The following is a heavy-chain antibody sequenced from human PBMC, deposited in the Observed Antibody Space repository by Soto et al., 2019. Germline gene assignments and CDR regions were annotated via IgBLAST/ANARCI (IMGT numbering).Heavy chain of an antibody. CDR2: ISSSSSTI. Sequence: PGGSLRLSCAASGFTFSSYSMNWVRQAPGKGLEWVSYISSSSSTIYYADSVKGRFTISRDNAKNSLYLQMNSLRAEDTAVYYCARDADIVVVPAAGSNWFDPWGQGTLVTVSS. D-gene: IGHD2-2*01. CDR1: GFTFSSYS. V-gene: IGHV3-48*01. J-gene: IGHJ5*02. CDR3: ARDADIVVVPAAGSNWFDP.